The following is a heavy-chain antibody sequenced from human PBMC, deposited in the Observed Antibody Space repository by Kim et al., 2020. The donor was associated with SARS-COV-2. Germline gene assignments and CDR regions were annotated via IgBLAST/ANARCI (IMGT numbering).Heavy chain of an antibody. Sequence: SETLSLTCAVYGGSFSGYYWSWIRQPPGKGLEWIGEINHSGSTNYNPSLKSRVTISVDTSKNQFSLKLSSVTAADTAVYYCARGGGIDYWGQGTLVTVSS. CDR3: ARGGGIDY. CDR1: GGSFSGYY. D-gene: IGHD1-26*01. J-gene: IGHJ4*02. V-gene: IGHV4-34*01. CDR2: INHSGST.